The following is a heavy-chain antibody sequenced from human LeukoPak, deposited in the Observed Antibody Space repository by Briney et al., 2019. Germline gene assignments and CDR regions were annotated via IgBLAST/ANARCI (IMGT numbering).Heavy chain of an antibody. Sequence: GGSLRLSCAASGFTFSSYSMNWVRQAPGKGLEWVSYISSCSGTIYYADSVKGRFTISRDNSKNTLYLEMSSLRVEDTAIYYCAKWPEGAMDYFDYWGQGTLVTVSS. J-gene: IGHJ4*02. CDR3: AKWPEGAMDYFDY. D-gene: IGHD2-8*01. CDR2: ISSCSGTI. CDR1: GFTFSSYS. V-gene: IGHV3-48*01.